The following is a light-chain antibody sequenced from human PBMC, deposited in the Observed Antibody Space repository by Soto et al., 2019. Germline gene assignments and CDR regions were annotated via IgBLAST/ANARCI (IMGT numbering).Light chain of an antibody. CDR1: SSNIGNNY. J-gene: IGLJ1*01. CDR3: VAWDDSVTGHYV. Sequence: QSALPQPPSASGTPGQRVTISCSGNSSNIGNNYVYWFQQHPGSAPKLLIYSNNQRPSGVPDRFSASKSGTSASLAISGLRSEDEADYYCVAWDDSVTGHYVFGTGTKVTVL. V-gene: IGLV1-47*01. CDR2: SNN.